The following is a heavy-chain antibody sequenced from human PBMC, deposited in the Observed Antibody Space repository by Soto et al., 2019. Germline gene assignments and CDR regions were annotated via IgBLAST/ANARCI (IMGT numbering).Heavy chain of an antibody. V-gene: IGHV3-23*01. CDR2: ISGSGGST. CDR3: AKDQGGSSWPLGY. CDR1: GFTFSSYA. J-gene: IGHJ4*02. D-gene: IGHD6-13*01. Sequence: LRLSCAASGFTFSSYAMSWVRQAPGKGLEWVSAISGSGGSTYYADSVKGRFTISRDNSKNTLYLQMNSLRAEDTAVYYCAKDQGGSSWPLGYWGQGTLVTVSS.